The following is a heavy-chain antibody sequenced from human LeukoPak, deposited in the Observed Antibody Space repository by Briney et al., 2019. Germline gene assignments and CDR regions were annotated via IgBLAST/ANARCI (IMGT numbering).Heavy chain of an antibody. Sequence: ASVKVSCKASGYTFTSYGISWVRQAPGQGLEWMGWISAYNGNTNYAQKLQGRVTMTTDTSTSTAYMELRSLRSDDTAVYYCAREPYSSSWYVGQLYYFDYWGQGTLVTVSS. CDR2: ISAYNGNT. J-gene: IGHJ4*02. CDR1: GYTFTSYG. CDR3: AREPYSSSWYVGQLYYFDY. V-gene: IGHV1-18*01. D-gene: IGHD6-13*01.